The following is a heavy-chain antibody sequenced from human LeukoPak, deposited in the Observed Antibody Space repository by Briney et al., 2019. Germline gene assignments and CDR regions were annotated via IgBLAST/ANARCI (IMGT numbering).Heavy chain of an antibody. CDR2: ISGSGGST. Sequence: PGGSLRLSCAASGFTFSSYAMSWVRQAPGKGLKWVSAISGSGGSTYYADSVKGRFTISRDNSKNTLYLQMNSLRAEDTAVYYCAKLPIFGVVAPNDYWGQGTLVTVSS. CDR1: GFTFSSYA. CDR3: AKLPIFGVVAPNDY. D-gene: IGHD3-3*01. J-gene: IGHJ4*02. V-gene: IGHV3-23*01.